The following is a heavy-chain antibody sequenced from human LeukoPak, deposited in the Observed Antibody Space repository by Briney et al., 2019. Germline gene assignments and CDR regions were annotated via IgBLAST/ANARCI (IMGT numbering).Heavy chain of an antibody. CDR3: ARDPVDYYDSSGYYHNWFDP. CDR1: GGSISSGDYY. D-gene: IGHD3-22*01. Sequence: SETLSLTCTVSGGSISSGDYYWSWIRQPPGKGLEWIGYIYYSGSTYYNPSLKSRVTISVDTSKNQFSLKLSSVTAADTAVYYCARDPVDYYDSSGYYHNWFDPWGQGTLVTVSS. J-gene: IGHJ5*02. V-gene: IGHV4-30-4*01. CDR2: IYYSGST.